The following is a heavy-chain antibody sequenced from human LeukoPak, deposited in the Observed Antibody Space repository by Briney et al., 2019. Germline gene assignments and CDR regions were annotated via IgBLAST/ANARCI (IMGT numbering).Heavy chain of an antibody. V-gene: IGHV3-53*01. J-gene: IGHJ4*02. CDR3: ARDLGYCSGGRCYSFDY. CDR1: GFTVNRYY. D-gene: IGHD2-15*01. Sequence: GGSLRLSCAASGFTVNRYYMTWVRQAPGKGLEWVSLIHSGGNAYYADSVKGRFTISRDTSKNTLYLQMNSLRAEDTAVYYCARDLGYCSGGRCYSFDYWGQGILVTVSS. CDR2: IHSGGNA.